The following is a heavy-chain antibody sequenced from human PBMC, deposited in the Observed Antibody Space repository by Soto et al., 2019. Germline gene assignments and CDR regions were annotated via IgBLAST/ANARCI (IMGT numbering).Heavy chain of an antibody. CDR3: ARHRGPTTAENWFDP. Sequence: QVLLVQSGPEVKNPGASLNISCKTSGYTFFGYDMSWVRQPPGQGLEWVGWISGYSGDTQYAQKFKGRVTLTRDISTSTVYMELRSLTSDDVATYYCARHRGPTTAENWFDPWGQGTLVIVSS. J-gene: IGHJ5*02. D-gene: IGHD6-13*01. CDR1: GYTFFGYD. CDR2: ISGYSGDT. V-gene: IGHV1-18*03.